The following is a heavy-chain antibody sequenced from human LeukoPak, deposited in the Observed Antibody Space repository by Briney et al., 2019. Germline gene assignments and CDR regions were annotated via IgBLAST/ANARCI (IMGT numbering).Heavy chain of an antibody. CDR1: GFTFSSYW. J-gene: IGHJ3*02. CDR2: IKQDGSEK. Sequence: PGGPLRLSCTASGFTFSSYWMNWVRQAPGKGLEWVANIKQDGSEKYYVDSVKGRFTISRDNAKNSLYLQMNSLRAEDTAVYYCARDQSYYDFWSGYYWGAFDIWGQGTMVTVSS. D-gene: IGHD3-3*01. CDR3: ARDQSYYDFWSGYYWGAFDI. V-gene: IGHV3-7*01.